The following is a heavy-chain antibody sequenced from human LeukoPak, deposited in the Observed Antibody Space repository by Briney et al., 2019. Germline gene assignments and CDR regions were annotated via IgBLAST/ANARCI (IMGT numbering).Heavy chain of an antibody. D-gene: IGHD6-13*01. J-gene: IGHJ6*03. CDR3: ARDRFWYSSSGYYYYYMDV. V-gene: IGHV1-69*01. Sequence: ASVKISCKASGDTFSSYAISWVRHAPGQRLERIGGIIPLFGTANYAQKFQGRVTITADESTSTAYMELSSLRSEDTAVYYCARDRFWYSSSGYYYYYMDVWGKGTTVTISS. CDR1: GDTFSSYA. CDR2: IIPLFGTA.